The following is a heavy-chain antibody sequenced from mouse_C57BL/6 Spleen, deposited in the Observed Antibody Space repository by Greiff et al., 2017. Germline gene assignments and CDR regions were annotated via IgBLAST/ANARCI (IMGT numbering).Heavy chain of an antibody. CDR1: GYTFTTYP. D-gene: IGHD2-1*01. V-gene: IGHV1-47*01. J-gene: IGHJ1*03. CDR2: FHPYNDDT. CDR3: ARREGNYVNWYFDV. Sequence: VQGVESGAELVKPGASVKMSCKASGYTFTTYPIEWMKQNHGKSLEWIGNFHPYNDDTKYNEKFKGKATLTVEKSSSTVYLELSRLTSDDSAVYYCARREGNYVNWYFDVWGTGTTVTVSS.